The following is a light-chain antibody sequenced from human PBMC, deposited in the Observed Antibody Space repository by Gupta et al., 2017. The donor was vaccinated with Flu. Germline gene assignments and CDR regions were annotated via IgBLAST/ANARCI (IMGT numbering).Light chain of an antibody. J-gene: IGLJ2*01. CDR1: KLGNNY. Sequence: TCSGDKLGNNYVSWYQQKPGQSPVLVIYQDTKRPSGIPERFSCSNSGNTATLTISGTQAMDEADFYCQTWDSSTGVFGGGTKLTVL. CDR2: QDT. V-gene: IGLV3-1*01. CDR3: QTWDSSTGV.